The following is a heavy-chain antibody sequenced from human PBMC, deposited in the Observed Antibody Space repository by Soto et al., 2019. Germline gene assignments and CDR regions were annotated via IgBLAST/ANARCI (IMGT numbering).Heavy chain of an antibody. CDR3: ARDLGDYYDSSGYFRSWFDP. Sequence: GASVKVSCKASGYTFTDCYMHWVRQAPGQGLEWMGWINPNSGGTNYAQKFQGRVTMTRDTSISTAYMELSRLRSDDTAVYYCARDLGDYYDSSGYFRSWFDPWGQGTLVTVSS. J-gene: IGHJ5*02. D-gene: IGHD3-22*01. CDR2: INPNSGGT. CDR1: GYTFTDCY. V-gene: IGHV1-2*02.